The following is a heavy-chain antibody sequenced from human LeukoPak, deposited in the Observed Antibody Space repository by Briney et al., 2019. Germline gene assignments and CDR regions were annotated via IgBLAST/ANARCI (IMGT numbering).Heavy chain of an antibody. CDR1: GYSFSNNC. V-gene: IGHV5-51*01. CDR3: GMSGDRVPLQDDVFDV. CDR2: IYPGDSGP. J-gene: IGHJ3*01. Sequence: GESLRISCKASGYSFSNNCIGWVRQMPGKGLEWMGIIYPGDSGPTYSPSFQGQVTISVDKSINTAYLQWSSLQASDTAMYYCGMSGDRVPLQDDVFDVWGQGTMVTVST. D-gene: IGHD1-26*01.